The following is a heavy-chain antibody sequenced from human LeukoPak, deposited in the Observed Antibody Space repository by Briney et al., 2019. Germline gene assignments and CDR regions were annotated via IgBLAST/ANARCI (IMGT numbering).Heavy chain of an antibody. D-gene: IGHD2-15*01. CDR2: INHSGST. V-gene: IGHV4-34*01. J-gene: IGHJ5*02. CDR1: GGPFSGYY. CDR3: ARAGVGYCSGGSCRRLFDP. Sequence: SETLSLTCAVYGGPFSGYYWSWIRQPPGKGLEWIGEINHSGSTNYNPSLKSRVTISVDTSKNQFSLKLSSVTAADTAVYYCARAGVGYCSGGSCRRLFDPWGQGTLVTVSS.